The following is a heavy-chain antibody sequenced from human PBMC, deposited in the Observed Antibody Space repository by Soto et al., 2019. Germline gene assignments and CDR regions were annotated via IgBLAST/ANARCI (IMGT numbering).Heavy chain of an antibody. D-gene: IGHD1-26*01. J-gene: IGHJ3*02. V-gene: IGHV3-53*01. CDR2: IYSGGST. Sequence: LRLSCAASGFTVSSNYMSWVRQAPGKGLEWVSVIYSGGSTYYADSVKGRFTISRDNSKNTLYLQMNSLRAEDTAVYYCARGYPWPSDDAFDIWGQGTMVTVSS. CDR3: ARGYPWPSDDAFDI. CDR1: GFTVSSNY.